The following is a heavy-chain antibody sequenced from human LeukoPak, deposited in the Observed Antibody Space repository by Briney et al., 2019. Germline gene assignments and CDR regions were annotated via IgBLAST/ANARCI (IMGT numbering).Heavy chain of an antibody. V-gene: IGHV1-58*02. Sequence: SVKVSCKASGFTFTSSAMQWVRQARGRRLEWIGWIVVGSGNTNYAQKFQERVTITRDMSTSTAYMELSSLRSEDTAVYYCAATTFSSTSGDGMDVWGQGTTVTVSS. CDR2: IVVGSGNT. D-gene: IGHD2-2*01. CDR3: AATTFSSTSGDGMDV. CDR1: GFTFTSSA. J-gene: IGHJ6*02.